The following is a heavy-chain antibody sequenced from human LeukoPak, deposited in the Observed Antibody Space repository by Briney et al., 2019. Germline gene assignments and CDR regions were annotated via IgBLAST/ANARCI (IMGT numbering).Heavy chain of an antibody. CDR3: AKDGAVTTEYYFDY. CDR1: GFTFDDYA. Sequence: GGSLRLSCAASGFTFDDYAMHWVRQAPGKGLEWVSLISWDGGSTYYADSVKGRFTISRDNSKNSLYLQMNSLRAEDTALYYCAKDGAVTTEYYFDYWGRGTLVTVSS. V-gene: IGHV3-43D*04. D-gene: IGHD4-17*01. CDR2: ISWDGGST. J-gene: IGHJ4*02.